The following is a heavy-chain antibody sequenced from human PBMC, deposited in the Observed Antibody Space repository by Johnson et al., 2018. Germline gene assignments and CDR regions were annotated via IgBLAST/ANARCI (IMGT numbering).Heavy chain of an antibody. CDR1: GGSISSSY. CDR3: ATGGITMVRGVISYYYGMDV. J-gene: IGHJ6*02. Sequence: QVQLQESGPGLVKPSETLSLICSVSGGSISSSYWSWIRQPPGKGLEWIGYVYYGGSTNYHPSLRSRVTIPLDTSNHQFFLDLTSVTAADTAMYYCATGGITMVRGVISYYYGMDVWGQGTTVTVSS. D-gene: IGHD3-10*01. CDR2: VYYGGST. V-gene: IGHV4-59*01.